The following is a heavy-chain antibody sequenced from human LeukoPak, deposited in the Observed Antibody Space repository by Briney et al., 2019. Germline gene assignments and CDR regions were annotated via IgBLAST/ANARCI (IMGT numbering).Heavy chain of an antibody. CDR3: VRYLVWGVIDY. D-gene: IGHD3-10*01. CDR2: INPSGGST. Sequence: ASVKVSCKASGYTFTNYYMHWVRQAPGQVLEWMGIINPSGGSTSYAQKFQGRLTMTRETSTSTVYMGVSSLRSEDTAVYYCVRYLVWGVIDYWGQGRLVTVSS. CDR1: GYTFTNYY. J-gene: IGHJ4*02. V-gene: IGHV1-46*01.